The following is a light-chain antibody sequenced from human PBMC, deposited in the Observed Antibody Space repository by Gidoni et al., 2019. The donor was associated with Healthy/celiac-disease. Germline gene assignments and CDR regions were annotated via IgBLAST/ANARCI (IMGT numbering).Light chain of an antibody. V-gene: IGKV3-20*01. J-gene: IGKJ5*01. CDR1: QSVSSSY. CDR3: QQYGNSLSIT. CDR2: GAS. Sequence: VLTQSSGTLSLSPGERATLSCRASQSVSSSYLAWYQQKPGQAPRLRIYGASSRATGIPDRFSGSGSGTDFTLTISRLEPEDFAVYYCQQYGNSLSITFGQGTRLEIK.